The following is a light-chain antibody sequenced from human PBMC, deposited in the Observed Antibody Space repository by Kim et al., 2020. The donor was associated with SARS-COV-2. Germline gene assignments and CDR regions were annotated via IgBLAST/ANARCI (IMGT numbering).Light chain of an antibody. V-gene: IGKV3-11*01. CDR2: DAS. CDR3: LQRNHWPLT. CDR1: QGVSAD. Sequence: LSRGERAHLPCRASQGVSADLTWYQQKPGQAPRLLISDASARATDIPARFGGSGFGTDFTLTISSLEPEDSAVYYCLQRNHWPLTFGGGTKVDIK. J-gene: IGKJ4*01.